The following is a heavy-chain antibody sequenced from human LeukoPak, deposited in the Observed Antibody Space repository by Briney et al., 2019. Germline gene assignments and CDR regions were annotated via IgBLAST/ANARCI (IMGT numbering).Heavy chain of an antibody. V-gene: IGHV3-53*01. Sequence: PGGSLRLSCAASGFTVSSNYMSWVRQAPGKGLEWVSVIYSGGSTYYADSVKGRFTISRDNSKNTLYLQMNSLRAEDTAVYYCARAPTASPKYYFDYWGQGTLVTVSS. J-gene: IGHJ4*02. CDR2: IYSGGST. CDR3: ARAPTASPKYYFDY. CDR1: GFTVSSNY.